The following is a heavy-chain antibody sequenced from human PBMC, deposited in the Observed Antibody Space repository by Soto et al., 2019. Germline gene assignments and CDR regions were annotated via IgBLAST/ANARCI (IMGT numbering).Heavy chain of an antibody. D-gene: IGHD5-18*01. Sequence: HPGGSLRLSCVASGFSFSSYDMCWVRQAPGKGLEWVSFIIGNSGTTYYADSVKGRFTISRDNSKNTLYLQMSRLGAEDTAAYYCAKGSTYSFYFDHWGQGTLVTVSS. V-gene: IGHV3-23*01. CDR2: IIGNSGTT. CDR1: GFSFSSYD. CDR3: AKGSTYSFYFDH. J-gene: IGHJ4*01.